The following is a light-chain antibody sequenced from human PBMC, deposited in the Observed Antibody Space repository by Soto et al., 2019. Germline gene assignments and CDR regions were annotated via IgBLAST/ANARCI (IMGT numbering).Light chain of an antibody. CDR3: QQYGSSVSYT. V-gene: IGKV3-20*01. CDR2: GAS. Sequence: VLKQSPGTLSLSPGERANLSCRASQTVNSKYLAWYQQKPGQAPRLLIYGASSRATGIPDRFSGSGSGTDFTFTISRLEPEDFAVYYCQQYGSSVSYTFGQGTKLEIK. J-gene: IGKJ2*01. CDR1: QTVNSKY.